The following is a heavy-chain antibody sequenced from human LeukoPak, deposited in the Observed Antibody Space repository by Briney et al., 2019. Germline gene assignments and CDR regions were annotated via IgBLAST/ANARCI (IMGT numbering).Heavy chain of an antibody. CDR3: ATESFHY. D-gene: IGHD3-10*01. V-gene: IGHV3-23*01. CDR2: ISASGGIT. J-gene: IGHJ4*02. Sequence: GGSLRLSCAVSGFTFDRFAMSWVRQAPGKGLEWASIISASGGITNYADSVKGRFTISRDNSKNTLLLQMNSLRVDDTAIYYCATESFHYWGQGTLVTVSS. CDR1: GFTFDRFA.